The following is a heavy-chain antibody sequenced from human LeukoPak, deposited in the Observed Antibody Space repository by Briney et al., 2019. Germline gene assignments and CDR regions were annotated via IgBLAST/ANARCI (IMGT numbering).Heavy chain of an antibody. V-gene: IGHV3-21*06. Sequence: PGGSLRLSCAASGFTFSSYSMNWVRQAPGKGLEWVSCISTRSTYIYYADSVKGRFTISRDNGKNSLYLQMNSLRAEDTALYYCARGQSSSGSDAFDICGQGTMVTVSS. J-gene: IGHJ3*02. D-gene: IGHD3-22*01. CDR1: GFTFSSYS. CDR3: ARGQSSSGSDAFDI. CDR2: ISTRSTYI.